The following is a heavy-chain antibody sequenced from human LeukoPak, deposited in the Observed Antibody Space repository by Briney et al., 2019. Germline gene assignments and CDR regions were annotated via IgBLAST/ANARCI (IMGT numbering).Heavy chain of an antibody. Sequence: SETLSLTCTVSGGSISSSSYYWGWIRQPPGKGLEWIGSIYYSGSTYYNPSLKSRVTISVDTSKNQFSLKLSSVTAADTAVYYCARDRMYSSGWSRVFGAFDIWGQGTMVTVSS. CDR1: GGSISSSSYY. D-gene: IGHD6-19*01. CDR3: ARDRMYSSGWSRVFGAFDI. J-gene: IGHJ3*02. V-gene: IGHV4-39*07. CDR2: IYYSGST.